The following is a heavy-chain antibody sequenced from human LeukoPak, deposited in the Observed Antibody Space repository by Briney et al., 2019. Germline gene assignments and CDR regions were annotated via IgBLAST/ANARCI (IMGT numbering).Heavy chain of an antibody. CDR3: ARVGNWNYALVHYYFDY. CDR1: GGSISSYY. Sequence: PSETLSLTCTVSGGSISSYYWIWMRQPPGKGLEWIGYIHYSGNTNYNPSLKSRVTISVDTSKNQFSLKLTSVTAADTAVYYCARVGNWNYALVHYYFDYWGQGTLVTVSS. V-gene: IGHV4-59*01. D-gene: IGHD1-20*01. CDR2: IHYSGNT. J-gene: IGHJ4*02.